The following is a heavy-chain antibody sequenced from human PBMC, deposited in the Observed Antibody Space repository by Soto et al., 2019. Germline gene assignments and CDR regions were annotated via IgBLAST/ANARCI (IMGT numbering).Heavy chain of an antibody. CDR2: ISYDGSNK. CDR1: GFTFSSYA. J-gene: IGHJ4*02. D-gene: IGHD3-3*01. CDR3: ARESIFGVVSRGAFDY. Sequence: GGSLRLSCAASGFTFSSYAMHWVRQAPGKGLEWVAVISYDGSNKYYADSVKGRFTISRDNSKNTLYLQMNSLRAEDTAVYYCARESIFGVVSRGAFDYWGQGTLVTVSS. V-gene: IGHV3-30-3*01.